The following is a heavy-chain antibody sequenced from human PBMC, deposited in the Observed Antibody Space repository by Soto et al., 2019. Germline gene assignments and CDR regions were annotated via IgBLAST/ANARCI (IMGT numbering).Heavy chain of an antibody. CDR1: GGSINNGDYY. J-gene: IGHJ4*02. CDR2: LHDSGST. D-gene: IGHD2-15*01. CDR3: ARHGGSGPTRDYFSY. Sequence: QVQLQESGPGLVKPSQTLSLICTVSGGSINNGDYYWTWIRQHPGKGLVWIGFLHDSGSTYYNSSLKSRATISVDTSKNHFSLQLTSVTAADTAMYYCARHGGSGPTRDYFSYWGQGILVTVSS. V-gene: IGHV4-31*03.